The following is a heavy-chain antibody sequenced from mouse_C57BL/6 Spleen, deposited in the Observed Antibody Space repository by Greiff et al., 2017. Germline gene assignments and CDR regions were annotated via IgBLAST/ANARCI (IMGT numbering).Heavy chain of an antibody. J-gene: IGHJ2*01. V-gene: IGHV6-3*01. CDR3: TDYGSSDYYFDY. CDR1: GFTFSNYW. CDR2: IRLKSDNYAT. D-gene: IGHD1-1*01. Sequence: EVKLEESGGGLVQPGGSMKLSCVASGFTFSNYWMNWVRQSPEKGLEWVAQIRLKSDNYATHYAESVKGRFTISRDDSKSSVYLQMNNLRAEDTGIYYCTDYGSSDYYFDYWGQGTTRTVSS.